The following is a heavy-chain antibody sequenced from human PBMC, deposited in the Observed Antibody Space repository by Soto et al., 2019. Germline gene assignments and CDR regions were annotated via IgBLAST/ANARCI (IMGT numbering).Heavy chain of an antibody. CDR2: IYYSGST. J-gene: IGHJ6*02. Sequence: SETLSLTCTVSGGSTSSYYWSWIRQPPGKGLEWIGYIYYSGSTNYNPPLKSRVTISVDTSKNQFSLKLSSVTAADTAVYYCARAPGIAARPNYYYGMDVWGQGTTVTVSS. D-gene: IGHD6-6*01. V-gene: IGHV4-59*01. CDR1: GGSTSSYY. CDR3: ARAPGIAARPNYYYGMDV.